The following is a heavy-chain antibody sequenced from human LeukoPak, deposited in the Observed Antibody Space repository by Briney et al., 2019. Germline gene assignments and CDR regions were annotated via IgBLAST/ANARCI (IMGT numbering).Heavy chain of an antibody. CDR1: GGSISSGSYY. V-gene: IGHV4-61*02. D-gene: IGHD5/OR15-5a*01. CDR2: IYTSGST. CDR3: AREIPSRCSLRIYYYYYYMDV. J-gene: IGHJ6*03. Sequence: PSETLSLTCTVSGGSISSGSYYWSWIRQPAGKGLEWIGRIYTSGSTNYNPSLKSRVTISVDTSKNQFSLKLSSVTAADTAVYYCAREIPSRCSLRIYYYYYYMDVWGKGTTVTVSS.